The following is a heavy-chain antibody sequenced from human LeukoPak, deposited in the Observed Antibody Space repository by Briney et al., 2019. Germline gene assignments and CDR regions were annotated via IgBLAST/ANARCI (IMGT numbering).Heavy chain of an antibody. CDR2: IHHGGSP. D-gene: IGHD4-17*01. Sequence: PSETLSLTCAVYGGSFSVYYWSWIRQPPGKGLEWIGEIHHGGSPSXNXSLKSRVIISLDTSKNQLSLKLSSVTATDTAVYYCTRNGDYNLDYWSQGALVTVSS. V-gene: IGHV4-34*01. CDR1: GGSFSVYY. J-gene: IGHJ4*02. CDR3: TRNGDYNLDY.